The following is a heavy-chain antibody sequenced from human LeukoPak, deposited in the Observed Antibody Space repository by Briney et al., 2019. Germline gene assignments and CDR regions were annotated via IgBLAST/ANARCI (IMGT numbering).Heavy chain of an antibody. J-gene: IGHJ4*02. D-gene: IGHD6-19*01. CDR2: IYYSGST. CDR1: GGSISSYY. CDR3: ARDHGSSGWYLGSDY. Sequence: SETLSLTCTVSGGSISSYYWGWIRQPPGKGLEWIGSIYYSGSTYYNPSLKGRVTISVDTSKNQFSLKLSSVTAADTAVYYCARDHGSSGWYLGSDYWGQGTLVTVSS. V-gene: IGHV4-39*07.